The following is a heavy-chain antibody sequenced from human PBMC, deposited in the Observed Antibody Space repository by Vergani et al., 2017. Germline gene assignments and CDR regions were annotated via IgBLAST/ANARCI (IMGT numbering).Heavy chain of an antibody. J-gene: IGHJ5*02. D-gene: IGHD2-15*01. V-gene: IGHV3-48*01. Sequence: EVQLVESGGALVQPGGSLRLSCAASGFTFSSYSMNWVRQAPGKGWEWVSYISSSSSTIYYADSVKGRFTISRDNAKNSLYLQMNSLRAEDTAVYYCARGCSGGSCYPTWGQGTLVTVSS. CDR1: GFTFSSYS. CDR2: ISSSSSTI. CDR3: ARGCSGGSCYPT.